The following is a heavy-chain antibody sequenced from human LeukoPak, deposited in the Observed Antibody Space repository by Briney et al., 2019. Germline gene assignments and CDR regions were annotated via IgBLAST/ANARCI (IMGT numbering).Heavy chain of an antibody. V-gene: IGHV3-11*04. Sequence: PGGSLRLSCAASGFTFSDYYMSWIRQVPGKGLEWVSYISSSGGPIYYADSVKGRFTISRDNAKNSLYLQMNRLRAEDTAVYYCARVLLADGYKEMATVGYFDYWGQGTLVTVSS. CDR2: ISSSGGPI. CDR1: GFTFSDYY. CDR3: ARVLLADGYKEMATVGYFDY. J-gene: IGHJ4*02. D-gene: IGHD5-24*01.